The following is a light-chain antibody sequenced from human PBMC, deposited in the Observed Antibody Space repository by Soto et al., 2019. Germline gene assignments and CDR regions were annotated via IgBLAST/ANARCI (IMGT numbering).Light chain of an antibody. CDR3: CSYSDTNTYV. V-gene: IGLV2-14*01. CDR2: EVT. Sequence: QSALTQPASVSGSPGQSITISCTGTSSDVGGYNYVSWYQQHPGKAPKLIIYEVTERPSGVSSRFSGSKSGNTASLTISGLQAEDEADYYCCSYSDTNTYVFGSGTKLTVL. J-gene: IGLJ1*01. CDR1: SSDVGGYNY.